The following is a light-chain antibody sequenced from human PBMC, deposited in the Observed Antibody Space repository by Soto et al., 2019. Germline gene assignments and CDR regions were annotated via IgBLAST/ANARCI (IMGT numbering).Light chain of an antibody. CDR3: QQFGSYPLT. CDR1: QDIGSH. V-gene: IGKV1-9*01. CDR2: VAS. J-gene: IGKJ4*01. Sequence: IQLTQSPSFLSASVGDTVTITCRASQDIGSHLAWYQQKPGPVPNLLIYVASTLQSGVPSRFSGSGSGTEFTLTINSLQPEDFATYYCQQFGSYPLTFGGGTEVEIK.